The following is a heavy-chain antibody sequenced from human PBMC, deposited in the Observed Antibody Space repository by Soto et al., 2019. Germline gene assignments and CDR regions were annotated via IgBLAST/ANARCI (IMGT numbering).Heavy chain of an antibody. J-gene: IGHJ4*02. CDR1: GGSISSGGYY. Sequence: PSETLSLTCTVSGGSISSGGYYWSWIRQHPGKGLEWIGYIYYSGSTYYNPSLKSRVTISVDTSKNQFSLKLSSVTAADTAVYYCAREKEANYYDSSGYLDYWGQGTLVTVSS. CDR2: IYYSGST. CDR3: AREKEANYYDSSGYLDY. V-gene: IGHV4-31*03. D-gene: IGHD3-22*01.